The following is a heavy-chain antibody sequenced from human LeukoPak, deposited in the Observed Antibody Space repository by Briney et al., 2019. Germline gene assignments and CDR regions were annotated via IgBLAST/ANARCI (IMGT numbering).Heavy chain of an antibody. D-gene: IGHD3-3*01. CDR1: GFTFSSYE. CDR2: ISSSASTI. Sequence: QPGGSLRLSCAASGFTFSSYEMNWVRQAPGKGLEWVSYISSSASTIYYADSVKGRFTISRDNAKNSLYLQMNSLRAEDTAVYYCARMYYDFWSGYYTEAYYYYTDVWGKGTTVTVSS. J-gene: IGHJ6*03. V-gene: IGHV3-48*03. CDR3: ARMYYDFWSGYYTEAYYYYTDV.